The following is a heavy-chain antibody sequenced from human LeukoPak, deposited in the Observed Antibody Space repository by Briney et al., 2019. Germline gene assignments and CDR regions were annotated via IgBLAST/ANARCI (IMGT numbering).Heavy chain of an antibody. CDR3: ARKDYYGSGSPGAFDI. Sequence: PGGSLRLSCAACGFTFSDYYMSWLRQAPGKGREWVSYISSSGSTIYYADSVKGRFTISSDNAKNSLYLQMNSLRAEDTALYHCARKDYYGSGSPGAFDIWGQGTMVTVSS. CDR1: GFTFSDYY. V-gene: IGHV3-11*01. J-gene: IGHJ3*02. D-gene: IGHD3-10*01. CDR2: ISSSGSTI.